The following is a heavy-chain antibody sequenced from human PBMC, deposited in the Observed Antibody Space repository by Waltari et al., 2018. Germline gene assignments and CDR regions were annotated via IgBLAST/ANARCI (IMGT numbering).Heavy chain of an antibody. CDR2: ISYDGSNE. CDR1: GFTFGSYA. CDR3: AGDPRGGGDHLDF. D-gene: IGHD3-16*01. Sequence: QVQLVESGGAVVQPGRSLRLSCAASGFTFGSYAMHWVRQAPGKGLDGVAFISYDGSNEDYADSGKGRFTISRDNSKNPLFLQMNSLRPEDTAVYFCAGDPRGGGDHLDFWGQGTLVTVSS. V-gene: IGHV3-30*04. J-gene: IGHJ4*02.